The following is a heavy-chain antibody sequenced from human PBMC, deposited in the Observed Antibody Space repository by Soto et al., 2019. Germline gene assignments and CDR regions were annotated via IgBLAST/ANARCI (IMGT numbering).Heavy chain of an antibody. J-gene: IGHJ5*02. CDR2: IYYSGST. D-gene: IGHD7-27*01. Sequence: SGTLSITVAVSGSSISSYYRSWIRQPPGKGLEWIGYIYYSGSTNYNPSLKSRVTISVDTSKNQFSLKLSSVTAADTAVYYCARGSRELGISAFDPWGQGTLVTVSS. V-gene: IGHV4-59*01. CDR3: ARGSRELGISAFDP. CDR1: GSSISSYY.